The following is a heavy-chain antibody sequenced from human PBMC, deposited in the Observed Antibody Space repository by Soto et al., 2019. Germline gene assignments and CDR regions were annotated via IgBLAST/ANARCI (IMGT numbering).Heavy chain of an antibody. CDR2: ISSSGSTI. CDR3: ARDRSPFYYYYGMDV. CDR1: GFTFSSYE. J-gene: IGHJ6*02. V-gene: IGHV3-48*03. Sequence: GGSLRLSCAASGFTFSSYEMNWVRQAPGKGLEWVSYISSSGSTIYYADSAKGRFTISRDNAKNSLYLQMNSLRAEDTAVYYCARDRSPFYYYYGMDVWGQGTTVTVSS.